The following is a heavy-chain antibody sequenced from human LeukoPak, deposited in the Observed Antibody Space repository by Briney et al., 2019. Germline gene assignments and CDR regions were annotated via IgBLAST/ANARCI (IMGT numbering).Heavy chain of an antibody. CDR1: GYTFTGYY. J-gene: IGHJ4*02. D-gene: IGHD3-10*01. V-gene: IGHV1-69*13. Sequence: SVKVSCKASGYTFTGYYMHRVRQAPRQGLEWMGGIIPIFGTANYAQKFQGRVTITADESTSTAYMELSSLRSEDTAVYYCARGRAMVRGVIRSAFDYWGQGTLVTVSS. CDR2: IIPIFGTA. CDR3: ARGRAMVRGVIRSAFDY.